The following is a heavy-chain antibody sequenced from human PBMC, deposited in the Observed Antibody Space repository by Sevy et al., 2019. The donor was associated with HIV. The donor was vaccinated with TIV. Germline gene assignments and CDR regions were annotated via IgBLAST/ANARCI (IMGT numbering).Heavy chain of an antibody. V-gene: IGHV1-2*02. J-gene: IGHJ4*02. CDR3: TRSAAEAKNFYCGGDCYSDY. CDR1: GYTFTGYY. Sequence: ASVKVSCKASGYTFTGYYLHWVRQAPGQGLEWMGWINPKSGGTNYAPKFQGRDTMTRDTSISTASMELSRLRSDDTAVYYCTRSAAEAKNFYCGGDCYSDYWGQGTLVTVSS. CDR2: INPKSGGT. D-gene: IGHD2-21*02.